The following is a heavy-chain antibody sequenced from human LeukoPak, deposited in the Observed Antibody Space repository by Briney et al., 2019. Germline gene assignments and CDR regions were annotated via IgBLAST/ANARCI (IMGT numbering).Heavy chain of an antibody. Sequence: GASVKVSCKASGYTFTGYYMHWVRQAPGQGLEWMGWINPNSGGTNYAQKFQGRVTMTRDTSISTAYMELSRLRSDDTAVYYCARVVYNSGWDFDSWGQGTLVTVSS. CDR3: ARVVYNSGWDFDS. D-gene: IGHD6-19*01. CDR1: GYTFTGYY. V-gene: IGHV1-2*02. J-gene: IGHJ4*02. CDR2: INPNSGGT.